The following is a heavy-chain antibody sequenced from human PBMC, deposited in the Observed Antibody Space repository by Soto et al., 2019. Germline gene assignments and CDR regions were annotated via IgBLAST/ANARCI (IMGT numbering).Heavy chain of an antibody. CDR3: TGGGVSSGPGY. J-gene: IGHJ4*02. CDR1: GFTFSSSS. CDR2: IDTLSSTM. D-gene: IGHD3-22*01. V-gene: IGHV3-48*01. Sequence: EVQLVESGGGLVQPGGSLRLSCAASGFTFSSSSMNWVRQAPGKGLEWVSFIDTLSSTMYYADSVRGRFTISRDNAKNSLYRQMNSLRVEDTAIYYCTGGGVSSGPGYCGQGTLVTVSS.